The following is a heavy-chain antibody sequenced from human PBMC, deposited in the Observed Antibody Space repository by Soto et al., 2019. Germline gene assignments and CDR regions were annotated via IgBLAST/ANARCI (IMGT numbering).Heavy chain of an antibody. V-gene: IGHV3-11*06. CDR1: GFTFGDSY. J-gene: IGHJ5*02. CDR2: ISPGSRYP. Sequence: GGSLRLSCAGSGFTFGDSYMSWIRQAPGKGLEWLSYISPGSRYPAYADPVKGRFTISRDNAKRSLYLQMMSLTAEDTAIYYCVRGGGGGLFDPWGQGTMVTVSS. D-gene: IGHD2-15*01. CDR3: VRGGGGGLFDP.